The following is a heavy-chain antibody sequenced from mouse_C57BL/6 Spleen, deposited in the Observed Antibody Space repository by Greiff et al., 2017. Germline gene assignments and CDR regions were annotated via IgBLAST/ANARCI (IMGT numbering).Heavy chain of an antibody. Sequence: QVQLQQPGAELVKPGASVKVSCKASGYTFTSYWMHWVKQRPGQGLEWIGRIYPSASDTNYNEKFKGKATLTADKSSSPAYMQLSSLTSEDSAVYYCGGGYYAVDYWGQGTSVTVSA. CDR1: GYTFTSYW. CDR3: GGGYYAVDY. V-gene: IGHV1-74*01. CDR2: IYPSASDT. J-gene: IGHJ4*01.